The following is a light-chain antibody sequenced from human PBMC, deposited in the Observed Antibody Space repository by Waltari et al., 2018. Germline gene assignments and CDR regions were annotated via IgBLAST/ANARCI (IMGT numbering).Light chain of an antibody. CDR3: QQYNNWPGT. J-gene: IGKJ1*01. CDR2: GAS. V-gene: IGKV3-15*01. CDR1: QSVSSN. Sequence: EIVMTQSPATLSGSPGERATLSCRASQSVSSNLAWYQQIPGQAPRLLIYGASTRATGIPAMFTGSGSGTEFTLTISSMQSEDIAVYYCQQYNNWPGTFGQGTKVEIK.